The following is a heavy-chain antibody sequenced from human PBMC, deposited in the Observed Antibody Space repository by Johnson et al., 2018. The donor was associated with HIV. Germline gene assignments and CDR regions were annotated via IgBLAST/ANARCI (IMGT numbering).Heavy chain of an antibody. V-gene: IGHV3-30*04. Sequence: QVQLVESGGGVVQPGRSLILSCAASGFTFSSYAMHWVRQAPGTGLEWVAVISYDGSKKYYAESVKGRFNISRDNSKNTLYLQMNNLRAEDTAVYYCAREYLGTPPAGCRNAFDIWGQGTMVTVSP. CDR2: ISYDGSKK. CDR3: AREYLGTPPAGCRNAFDI. D-gene: IGHD7-27*01. CDR1: GFTFSSYA. J-gene: IGHJ3*02.